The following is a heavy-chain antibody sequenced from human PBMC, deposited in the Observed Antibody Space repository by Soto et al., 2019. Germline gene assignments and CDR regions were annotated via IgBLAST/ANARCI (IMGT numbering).Heavy chain of an antibody. D-gene: IGHD2-2*01. J-gene: IGHJ3*02. V-gene: IGHV3-48*01. CDR1: GFTFSKCS. Sequence: GSLRLSCAASGFTFSKCSMNWVRQAPGKGLEWVSYISSSGIAIYYADSVQGRFTISRDNAKNSLYLQMDSLRPEDTAVYYCARDTILVPAAPDAFDIWGQGTLVTVSS. CDR2: ISSSGIAI. CDR3: ARDTILVPAAPDAFDI.